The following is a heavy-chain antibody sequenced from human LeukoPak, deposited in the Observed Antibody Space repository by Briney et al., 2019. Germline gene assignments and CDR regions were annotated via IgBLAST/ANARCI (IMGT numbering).Heavy chain of an antibody. J-gene: IGHJ4*02. CDR3: AREYSGYDLGDRYFDY. V-gene: IGHV4-4*07. CDR1: GGSISSYY. Sequence: SETLSLTCTVSGGSISSYYWSWIRQPAGKGLEWIGRIYTSGSTNYNPSLKSRVTMSVDTFKNQFSLKLSSVTAADTAVYYCAREYSGYDLGDRYFDYWGQGTLVTVSS. D-gene: IGHD5-12*01. CDR2: IYTSGST.